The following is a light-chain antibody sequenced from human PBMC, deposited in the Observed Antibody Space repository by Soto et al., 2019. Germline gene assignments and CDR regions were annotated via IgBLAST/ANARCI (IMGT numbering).Light chain of an antibody. J-gene: IGLJ3*02. CDR2: DVS. CDR3: CSYAGSYTLV. Sequence: QSALTQPRSVSGSPGQSVTISCTGTSSDVGGYNYVSWYQQHPGKAPKLMIYDVSKRPSGVPDRFSGSKSGNTASLTISGLQAEDEADYYCCSYAGSYTLVFGGGTKDRP. V-gene: IGLV2-11*01. CDR1: SSDVGGYNY.